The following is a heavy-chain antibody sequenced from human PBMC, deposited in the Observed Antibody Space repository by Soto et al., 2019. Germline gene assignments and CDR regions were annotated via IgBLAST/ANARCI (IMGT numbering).Heavy chain of an antibody. D-gene: IGHD3-16*01. CDR3: SRVSALGGSRAALGWFDP. CDR2: IYYSGST. CDR1: GGSVSSGTYY. V-gene: IGHV4-61*01. J-gene: IGHJ5*02. Sequence: QVQLQESGPGLVKPSETLSLTCTVSGGSVSSGTYYWSWIRQPPGKGLEWIGYIYYSGSTNYNPSLKSRVPICVGPAQDLFALEPDSGTGGDTAGYYWSRVSALGGSRAALGWFDPWGQGTLVTVSS.